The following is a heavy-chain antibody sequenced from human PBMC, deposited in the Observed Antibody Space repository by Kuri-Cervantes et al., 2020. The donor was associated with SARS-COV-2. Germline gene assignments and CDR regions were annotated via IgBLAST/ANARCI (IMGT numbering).Heavy chain of an antibody. J-gene: IGHJ4*02. D-gene: IGHD3-22*01. CDR2: INHSGST. CDR3: ARGPQLEPDSSGYYYFDY. Sequence: TLSLTCAVYGGSFSGYYWSWIRQPPGKGLEWIGEINHSGSTNYNPSLKSRVAISVDTSKNQFSLNLNSVTAADTAVYYCARGPQLEPDSSGYYYFDYWGQGTLVTVSS. CDR1: GGSFSGYY. V-gene: IGHV4-34*01.